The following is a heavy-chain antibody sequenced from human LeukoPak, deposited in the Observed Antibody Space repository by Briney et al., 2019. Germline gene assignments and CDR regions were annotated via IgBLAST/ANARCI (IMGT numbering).Heavy chain of an antibody. CDR1: GCTVKRKS. V-gene: IGHV3-21*01. D-gene: IGHD6-19*01. CDR3: ARSIAVADPFDY. J-gene: IGHJ4*02. CDR2: ISSSSSYI. Sequence: SGCTVKRKSVNWVGQATGKKLKWVSSISSSSSYIYYADSVKGRFTISRDNAKNSLYLQMNSLRAEDTAVYYCARSIAVADPFDYWGQGTLVTVSS.